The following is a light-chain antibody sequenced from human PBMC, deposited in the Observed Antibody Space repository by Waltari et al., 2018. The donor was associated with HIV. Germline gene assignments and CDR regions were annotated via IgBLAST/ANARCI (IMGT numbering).Light chain of an antibody. V-gene: IGKV1-33*01. CDR3: QQYDNLPMYT. J-gene: IGKJ2*01. CDR1: QDISNF. Sequence: DIQMTQSPSSLSASVGDRVTITCQASQDISNFLKWYQQKPGKAPKPLIYDASNLETGVPSRFSGSGAGTDFTFTITSLQPEDSATDYCQQYDNLPMYTFGQGTKLEI. CDR2: DAS.